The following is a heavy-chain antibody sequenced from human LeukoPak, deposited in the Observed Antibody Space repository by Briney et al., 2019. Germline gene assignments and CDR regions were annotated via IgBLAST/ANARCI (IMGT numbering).Heavy chain of an antibody. CDR1: GYTFTSYD. CDR3: ARVIIRGYSYGRDAFDI. Sequence: ASVKVSCKASGYTFTSYDINWVRQATGQGLEWMGWMNPNSGNTGYAQKFQGRVTITRNTSISTAYMELSSLRSEDTAVYYCARVIIRGYSYGRDAFDIWGQGTMVTVSS. D-gene: IGHD5-18*01. CDR2: MNPNSGNT. J-gene: IGHJ3*02. V-gene: IGHV1-8*03.